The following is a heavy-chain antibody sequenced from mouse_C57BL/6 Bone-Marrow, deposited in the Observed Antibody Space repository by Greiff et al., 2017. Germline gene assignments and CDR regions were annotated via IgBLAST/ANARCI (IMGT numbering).Heavy chain of an antibody. V-gene: IGHV1-69*01. CDR2: IDPSDSYT. D-gene: IGHD2-5*01. Sequence: VQLQQPGAELVMPGASVKLSCKASGYTFTSYWMHWVKQRPGQGLEWIGEIDPSDSYTNYNQKFKGKSTLTVDKSSSTAYMQLSSLTSEDSAVYYCTRSGSNYVDWYFDVWGTGTTVTVSS. CDR1: GYTFTSYW. J-gene: IGHJ1*03. CDR3: TRSGSNYVDWYFDV.